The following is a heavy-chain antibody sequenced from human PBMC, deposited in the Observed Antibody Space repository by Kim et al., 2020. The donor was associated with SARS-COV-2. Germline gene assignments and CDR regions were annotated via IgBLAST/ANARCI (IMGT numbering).Heavy chain of an antibody. CDR3: ARSLGAGPSTIFGVVIIPDAFDI. CDR2: IYTSGST. CDR1: GGSISSSSYY. J-gene: IGHJ3*02. V-gene: IGHV4-39*01. Sequence: SETLSLTCTVSGGSISSSSYYWSWIRQPAGKGLEWIGRIYTSGSTYYNPSLKSRVTISVDTSKNQFSLKLSSVTAADTAVYYCARSLGAGPSTIFGVVIIPDAFDIWGQGTMVTVSS. D-gene: IGHD3-3*01.